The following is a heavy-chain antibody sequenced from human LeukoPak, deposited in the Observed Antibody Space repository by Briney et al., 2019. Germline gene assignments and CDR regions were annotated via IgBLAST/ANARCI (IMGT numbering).Heavy chain of an antibody. CDR1: GGSFSGYY. V-gene: IGHV4-34*01. CDR3: ARGGVTLTY. Sequence: SDTLSLTCAVCGGSFSGYYWSWLRQPPGKGREWIVEINHSGSTNYNPYLNTRVTISVDTTKKQSALTLSYVTAEDTAVYYCARGGVTLTYWGQGTMVTVSS. J-gene: IGHJ4*02. CDR2: INHSGST. D-gene: IGHD2-21*02.